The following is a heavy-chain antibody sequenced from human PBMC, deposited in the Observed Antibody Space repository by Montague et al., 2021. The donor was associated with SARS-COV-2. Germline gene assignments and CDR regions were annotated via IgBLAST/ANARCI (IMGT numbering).Heavy chain of an antibody. V-gene: IGHV4-4*02. CDR2: IFHSGTT. D-gene: IGHD6-13*01. CDR1: GDSISSSYW. J-gene: IGHJ4*02. Sequence: SETLSLTCAVSGDSISSSYWCNWVRPSPGKGLEWIGEIFHSGTTNYNPSLKSRITISVDKSRNQFSLRLSSVTAADTAIYYCESWSESDSWYQASLDYWGQGTLITVSS. CDR3: ESWSESDSWYQASLDY.